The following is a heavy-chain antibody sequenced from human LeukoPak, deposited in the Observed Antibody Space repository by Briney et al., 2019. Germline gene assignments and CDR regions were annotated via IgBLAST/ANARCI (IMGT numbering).Heavy chain of an antibody. V-gene: IGHV4-30-4*01. CDR3: AAAFDY. CDR2: VYYSGST. Sequence: SETLSLTCTVSGGSISNDDYYWSWIRQPPGRGLAWIGYVYYSGSTYYNPSLKSRVTISVDTSKNQFSLELNSVTAADTAVYYCAAAFDYWGQGILVTVSS. CDR1: GGSISNDDYY. J-gene: IGHJ4*02. D-gene: IGHD6-25*01.